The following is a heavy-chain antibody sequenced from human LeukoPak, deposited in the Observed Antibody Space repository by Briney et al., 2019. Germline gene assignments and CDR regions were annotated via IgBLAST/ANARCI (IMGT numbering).Heavy chain of an antibody. Sequence: GGSLRLSCAASGFTFNRYNMNWVRQAPGKGLEWVSYISSSSSTIYYADSVKGRFTISRDNAKNSLYLQMNSLRAEDTAVYYCAREDTMIVVGFDYWGQGTLVTVSS. V-gene: IGHV3-48*01. CDR3: AREDTMIVVGFDY. CDR1: GFTFNRYN. CDR2: ISSSSSTI. J-gene: IGHJ4*02. D-gene: IGHD3-22*01.